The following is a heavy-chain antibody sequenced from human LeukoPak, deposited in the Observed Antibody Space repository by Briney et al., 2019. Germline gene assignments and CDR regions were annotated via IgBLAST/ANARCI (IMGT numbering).Heavy chain of an antibody. CDR2: IYYSGST. V-gene: IGHV4-31*11. J-gene: IGHJ4*02. D-gene: IGHD3-22*01. Sequence: PSETLSLTCAVYGGSFSGYYWSWIRQHPGKGLEWIGYIYYSGSTYYNPSLKSRVTISVDTSKNQFSLKLSSVTAADTAVYYCARGPRGYFPDYWGQGTLVTVSS. CDR3: ARGPRGYFPDY. CDR1: GGSFSGYY.